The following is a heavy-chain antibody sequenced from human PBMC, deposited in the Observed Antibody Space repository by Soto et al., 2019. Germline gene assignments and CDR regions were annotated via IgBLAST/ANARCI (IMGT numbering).Heavy chain of an antibody. J-gene: IGHJ5*02. CDR2: NYHTRNT. Sequence: SETLSLTCTVSGDAIYMGGYNWTWIRQHPGKGLEWIGYNYHTRNTYYNPSLESRVTMSVDTSKNQFALKLASVTDADTAIYYCARDGSSTANWTDAWGQGTLVTVSS. V-gene: IGHV4-31*03. CDR1: GDAIYMGGYN. D-gene: IGHD2-2*01. CDR3: ARDGSSTANWTDA.